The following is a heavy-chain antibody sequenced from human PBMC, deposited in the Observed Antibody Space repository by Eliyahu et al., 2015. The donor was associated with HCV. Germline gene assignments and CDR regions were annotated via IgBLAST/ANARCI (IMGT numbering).Heavy chain of an antibody. J-gene: IGHJ5*02. Sequence: QVQLQESGPGLVKPSETLSLXCTVSGGXISXYYWSWIRQPPGKGLEWLGFIHYSGSTNYNPXLKSRVTISVDTSKNQFSLKLSSVTAADTAVYYCASGGGGIAVAGTGGWFDPWGQGTLVTVSS. D-gene: IGHD6-19*01. CDR2: IHYSGST. CDR1: GGXISXYY. CDR3: ASGGGGIAVAGTGGWFDP. V-gene: IGHV4-59*01.